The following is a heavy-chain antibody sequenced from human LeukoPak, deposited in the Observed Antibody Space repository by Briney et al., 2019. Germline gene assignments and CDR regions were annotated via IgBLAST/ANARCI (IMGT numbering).Heavy chain of an antibody. CDR3: ARGQKSRSLSVRGVPKLPSSRENWFDP. J-gene: IGHJ5*02. Sequence: SETLSLTCAVYGGSFSGYYWSWIRQPPGKGLEWIGEINHSGSTNYNPSLKSRVTISVDTSKNQFSLKLSSVTAADTAVYYCARGQKSRSLSVRGVPKLPSSRENWFDPWGQGTLVTVSS. CDR2: INHSGST. V-gene: IGHV4-34*01. CDR1: GGSFSGYY. D-gene: IGHD3-10*01.